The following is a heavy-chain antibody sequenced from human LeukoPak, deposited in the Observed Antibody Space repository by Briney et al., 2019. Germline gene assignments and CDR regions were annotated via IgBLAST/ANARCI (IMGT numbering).Heavy chain of an antibody. CDR1: GGSFSGYY. CDR2: INHSGST. CDR3: ARGLGYSYGSDY. Sequence: SETLSLTCAVYGGSFSGYYWSWIRQPPGKGLEWIGEINHSGSTSYNPSLKSRVTIPVDTSKNQFSLKLSSVTAADTAVYYCARGLGYSYGSDYWGQGTLVTVSS. D-gene: IGHD5-18*01. V-gene: IGHV4-34*01. J-gene: IGHJ4*02.